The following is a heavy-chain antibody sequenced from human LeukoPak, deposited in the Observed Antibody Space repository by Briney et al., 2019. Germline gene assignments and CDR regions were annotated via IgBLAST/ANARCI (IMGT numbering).Heavy chain of an antibody. CDR2: MNPNSGNT. Sequence: ASVKVSCKASGYTFTSYDINWVRQATGQGLEWMGWMNPNSGNTGYAQKFQGRVTMTRNTSISTAYMELSSLRSEDTAVYYCARRPISSGYYFLWGQGTLVTVSS. D-gene: IGHD3-22*01. CDR1: GYTFTSYD. J-gene: IGHJ4*02. CDR3: ARRPISSGYYFL. V-gene: IGHV1-8*01.